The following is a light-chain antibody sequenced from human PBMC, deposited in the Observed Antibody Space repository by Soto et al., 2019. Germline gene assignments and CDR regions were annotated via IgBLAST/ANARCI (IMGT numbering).Light chain of an antibody. CDR1: SSNIGAGYD. CDR3: QSYDFGLRGYV. J-gene: IGLJ1*01. CDR2: GDF. V-gene: IGLV1-40*01. Sequence: QSVLTQPRSVSGAPGQRVTIPCTGSSSNIGAGYDVYWYQQLAGTAPKLLIYGDFNRPSGVPHRFSGSKSGTSASLAITGLQSDDEADYYCQSYDFGLRGYVFGAGTKLTVL.